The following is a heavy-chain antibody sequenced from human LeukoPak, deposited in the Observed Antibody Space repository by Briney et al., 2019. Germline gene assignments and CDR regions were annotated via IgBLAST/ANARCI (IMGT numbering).Heavy chain of an antibody. J-gene: IGHJ4*02. CDR1: GFTFSSYA. CDR3: ATGGTYCGGDCYPFDY. D-gene: IGHD2-21*02. V-gene: IGHV3-23*01. CDR2: ISGSGGST. Sequence: GGSLRLSCAASGFTFSSYAMSWVRQAPGKGLEWVSAISGSGGSTYYADSVKGRFTISRDNSKSTLYLQMNSLRAEDTAVYYCATGGTYCGGDCYPFDYWGQGTLVTVSS.